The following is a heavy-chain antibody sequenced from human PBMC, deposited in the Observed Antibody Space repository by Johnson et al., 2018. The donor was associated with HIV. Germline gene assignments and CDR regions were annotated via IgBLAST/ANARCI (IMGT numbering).Heavy chain of an antibody. J-gene: IGHJ3*02. D-gene: IGHD7-27*01. CDR3: ARDPSTQDSRLTGDFGAFDI. V-gene: IGHV3-20*04. Sequence: VQLVESGGGVVRPGGSLRLSWEGSGFRLDEYAMSWVRQAPGKGLEWVSGVSWNGISTNYADSVKGRLSISRDNVKNSLYLQMDSLRVEDTAFYYCARDPSTQDSRLTGDFGAFDIWGQGTMVIVSS. CDR2: VSWNGIST. CDR1: GFRLDEYA.